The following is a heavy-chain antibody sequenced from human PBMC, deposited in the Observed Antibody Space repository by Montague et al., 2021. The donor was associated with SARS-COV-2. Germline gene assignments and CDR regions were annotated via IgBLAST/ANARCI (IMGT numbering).Heavy chain of an antibody. J-gene: IGHJ4*02. Sequence: SETLSPTRTVSGDSISSFYWNWIRQPAGQGLELIGRIYASGGTNYNPSPKSRVPMSVDTSTNQFSLKLNSVTAADTAVYYCGRGVVATAPVVDYWGRGTLVTVSS. V-gene: IGHV4-4*07. D-gene: IGHD2-15*01. CDR2: IYASGGT. CDR1: GDSISSFY. CDR3: GRGVVATAPVVDY.